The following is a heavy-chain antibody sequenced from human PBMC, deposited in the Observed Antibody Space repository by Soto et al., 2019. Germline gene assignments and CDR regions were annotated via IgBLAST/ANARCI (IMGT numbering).Heavy chain of an antibody. CDR3: ARDLYEKPPNYYYYYGMDV. J-gene: IGHJ6*02. Sequence: GASVKVSCKASGYTFTSYAMHWVRQAPGQRLERMGWINAGNGNTKYSQKFQGRVTITRDTSASTAYMELSSLRSEDTAVYYCARDLYEKPPNYYYYYGMDVWGQGTTVTVSS. V-gene: IGHV1-3*01. CDR2: INAGNGNT. D-gene: IGHD5-12*01. CDR1: GYTFTSYA.